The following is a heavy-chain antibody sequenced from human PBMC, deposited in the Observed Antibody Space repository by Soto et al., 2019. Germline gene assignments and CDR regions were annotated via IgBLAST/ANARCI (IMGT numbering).Heavy chain of an antibody. CDR3: AKLDVLLWLDDSTVDLDY. Sequence: PRGPLRLSCAASGGTFSSYAMSWVRQAPGKGLEWVSAISGSGGSTYYADSVKGRFTISRDNSKNTLYLQMNSLRAEDTAVYYCAKLDVLLWLDDSTVDLDYWGQGTLVTVSS. V-gene: IGHV3-23*01. CDR1: GGTFSSYA. CDR2: ISGSGGST. D-gene: IGHD3-10*01. J-gene: IGHJ4*02.